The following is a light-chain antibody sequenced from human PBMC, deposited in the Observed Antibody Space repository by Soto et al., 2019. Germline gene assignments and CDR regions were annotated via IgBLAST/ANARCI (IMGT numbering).Light chain of an antibody. CDR1: QGITSNR. J-gene: IGKJ2*01. CDR3: HDYDGSSRT. V-gene: IGKV3-20*01. Sequence: ENVLTQSPGTVSLSPGERATLSCRVSQGITSNRLAWYQQKPGQAPRLLIYGVFNRAAGIPDRFSGSGSGTDFTLTSTRLEPDDSAVYFCHDYDGSSRTFGQGTKLDIQ. CDR2: GVF.